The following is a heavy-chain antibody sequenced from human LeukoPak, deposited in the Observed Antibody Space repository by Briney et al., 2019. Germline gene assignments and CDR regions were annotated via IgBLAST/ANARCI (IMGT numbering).Heavy chain of an antibody. CDR1: GFTFSSYW. D-gene: IGHD5-18*01. Sequence: PGGSLRLSCAASGFTFSSYWMSWVRQAPGKGLEWVANIKQDGSGKYYVDSVKGRFTISRDNAKNSLYLQMNSLRAEDTAVYYCARGYSYDKYYYYYYGMDVWGQGTTVTVSS. CDR2: IKQDGSGK. J-gene: IGHJ6*02. CDR3: ARGYSYDKYYYYYYGMDV. V-gene: IGHV3-7*01.